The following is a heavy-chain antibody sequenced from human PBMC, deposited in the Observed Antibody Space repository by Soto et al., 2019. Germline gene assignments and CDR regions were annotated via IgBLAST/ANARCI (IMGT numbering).Heavy chain of an antibody. D-gene: IGHD5-12*01. V-gene: IGHV4-39*02. CDR2: IYYSGST. CDR1: GGSISSSSYY. Sequence: SETLSLTCTVSGGSISSSSYYWGWIRQPPGKGLEWIGSIYYSGSTYYNPSLKSRVTISVDTSKDQFSLKLSSVTAADTAVYYCTTDGYIVATSSSDGMDVWGQGTTVTVSS. CDR3: TTDGYIVATSSSDGMDV. J-gene: IGHJ6*02.